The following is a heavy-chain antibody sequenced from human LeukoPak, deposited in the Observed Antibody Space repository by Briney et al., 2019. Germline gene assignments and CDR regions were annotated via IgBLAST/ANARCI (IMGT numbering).Heavy chain of an antibody. V-gene: IGHV4-38-2*01. CDR1: GYSIRNGYY. CDR3: ARGIYYYYYMDV. CDR2: FHHSGST. Sequence: SETLSLXCAVSGYSIRNGYYCGWIRQPPGKGLAWIGSFHHSGSTYYNPSLKGRVTISVDTSKNQFSLKLNSVTAADTAVYYCARGIYYYYYMDVWGKGTTVTVSS. J-gene: IGHJ6*03.